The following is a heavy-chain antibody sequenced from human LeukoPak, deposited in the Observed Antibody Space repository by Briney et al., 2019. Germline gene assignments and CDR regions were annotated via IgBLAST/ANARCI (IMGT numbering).Heavy chain of an antibody. D-gene: IGHD3-22*01. CDR3: AREEYFQDSNGYSYYFHS. CDR2: IYKSGST. CDR1: GGSIGWDY. V-gene: IGHV4-4*07. Sequence: SETLSPTCTVSGGSIGWDYWSWIRQSAGKGLEWIGRIYKSGSTNYNPSFRSQVTMSVDTSKNQFSLSVTSVTAADTAVYYCAREEYFQDSNGYSYYFHSWGQGSLVTVSS. J-gene: IGHJ4*02.